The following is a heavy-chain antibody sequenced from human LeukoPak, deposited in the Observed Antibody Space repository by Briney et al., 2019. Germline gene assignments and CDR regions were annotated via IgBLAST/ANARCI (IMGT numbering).Heavy chain of an antibody. D-gene: IGHD3-10*01. CDR3: ARGGDRPTGSDAFDI. Sequence: ASVKVSCKASGYTFTGYYMHWVRQAPGQGLEWMGWINPNSGGTNYAQKFQGRVTMTRDTSISTAYMELSRLRSDDTAVYYCARGGDRPTGSDAFDIWGQGTMVTVSS. CDR1: GYTFTGYY. V-gene: IGHV1-2*02. CDR2: INPNSGGT. J-gene: IGHJ3*02.